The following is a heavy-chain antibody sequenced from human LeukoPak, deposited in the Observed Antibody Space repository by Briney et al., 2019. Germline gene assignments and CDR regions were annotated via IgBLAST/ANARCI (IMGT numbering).Heavy chain of an antibody. D-gene: IGHD1-26*01. CDR1: GFTFSSYS. J-gene: IGHJ4*02. Sequence: GGSLRLSCAASGFTFSSYSMNWVRQAPGKGLEWVSYISSGSTAIYYADSVKGRFTISRDNAKNSLSLQMSSLRDEDTAVYYCARNVGELLDYWGQGTLVTVSS. CDR2: ISSGSTAI. CDR3: ARNVGELLDY. V-gene: IGHV3-48*02.